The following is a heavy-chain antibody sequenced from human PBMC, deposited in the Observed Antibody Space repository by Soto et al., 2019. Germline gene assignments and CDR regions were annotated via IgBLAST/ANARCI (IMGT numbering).Heavy chain of an antibody. CDR2: ISYDGSNK. Sequence: QVQLVESGGGVVQPGRSLRLSCAASGFTFSSYGMHWVRQAPGKGLEWVAVISYDGSNKYYADSVKGRFTISRDNSKNTLFLQMNSLRAEDTAMYYCAKLSGSGYPPTLDYRGQGTLVTVSS. D-gene: IGHD3-22*01. CDR3: AKLSGSGYPPTLDY. J-gene: IGHJ4*02. CDR1: GFTFSSYG. V-gene: IGHV3-30*18.